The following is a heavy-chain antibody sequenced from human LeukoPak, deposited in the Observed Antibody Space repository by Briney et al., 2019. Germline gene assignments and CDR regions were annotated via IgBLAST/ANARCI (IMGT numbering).Heavy chain of an antibody. D-gene: IGHD3-10*01. V-gene: IGHV4-59*01. CDR2: IYYSGST. Sequence: KPSETLSLTCTVSGGSISTYYWSWIRQPPGKGLEWIGYIYYSGSTNYNPSLKSRVTISVDTSKNQFSLKLSSVTAADTAVYYCARETMVRFDPWGQGTLVTVSS. CDR1: GGSISTYY. CDR3: ARETMVRFDP. J-gene: IGHJ5*02.